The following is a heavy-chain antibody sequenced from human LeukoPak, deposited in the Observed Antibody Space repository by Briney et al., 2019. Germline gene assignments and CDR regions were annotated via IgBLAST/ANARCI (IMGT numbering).Heavy chain of an antibody. CDR3: ARTSHYVDIAATIPYGIYYFDY. Sequence: ASVKVSCKASGYTFTSYGISWVRQAPGQGLEWVGWTSTYNDNTNYAQKLQGRLTMTTDTSTSTAYMELRSLRSDDTAVYYCARTSHYVDIAATIPYGIYYFDYWGQGTLVTVSS. J-gene: IGHJ4*02. CDR2: TSTYNDNT. V-gene: IGHV1-18*01. D-gene: IGHD5-12*01. CDR1: GYTFTSYG.